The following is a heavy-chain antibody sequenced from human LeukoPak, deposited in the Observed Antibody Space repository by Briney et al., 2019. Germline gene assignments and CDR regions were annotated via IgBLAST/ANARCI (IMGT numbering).Heavy chain of an antibody. CDR3: ARDISSGSDAFDI. J-gene: IGHJ3*02. Sequence: PSETLSLTCTVSGGSISSYYWSWIRQPPGRGLEWIGYVYYTGSTNYNPSLRSRVTKSMDTSKNQFSLKLRSVTAADTAVYYCARDISSGSDAFDIWGQGTMVTVSS. D-gene: IGHD6-19*01. CDR2: VYYTGST. V-gene: IGHV4-59*01. CDR1: GGSISSYY.